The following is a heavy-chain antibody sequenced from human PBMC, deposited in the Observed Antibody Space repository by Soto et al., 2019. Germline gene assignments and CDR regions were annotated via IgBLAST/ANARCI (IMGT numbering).Heavy chain of an antibody. D-gene: IGHD2-15*01. J-gene: IGHJ6*02. V-gene: IGHV4-61*01. CDR1: GGSVSSGSYY. CDR2: IYYSGST. Sequence: SETLSLTCTVSGGSVSSGSYYWSWIRQPPGKGLEWIGYIYYSGSTNYNPSLKSRVTISVDTSKNQFSLKLSSVTAADTAVYYCARAVVTNYYYGTDVWGQGTTVTVSS. CDR3: ARAVVTNYYYGTDV.